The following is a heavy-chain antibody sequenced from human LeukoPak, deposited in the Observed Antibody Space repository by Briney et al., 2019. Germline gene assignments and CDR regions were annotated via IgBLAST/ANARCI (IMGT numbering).Heavy chain of an antibody. J-gene: IGHJ3*02. D-gene: IGHD4-23*01. Sequence: GESLKISCKGSGYSFAHYWIGWVRQMPGKGLEWMGIIYPGDSDTRYSPSFQGQVTISADKSISTAYLQWNSLKASDTAMYYCGRHGPYGGNSDEAFDIWGQGTMVTVSS. CDR3: GRHGPYGGNSDEAFDI. CDR2: IYPGDSDT. V-gene: IGHV5-51*01. CDR1: GYSFAHYW.